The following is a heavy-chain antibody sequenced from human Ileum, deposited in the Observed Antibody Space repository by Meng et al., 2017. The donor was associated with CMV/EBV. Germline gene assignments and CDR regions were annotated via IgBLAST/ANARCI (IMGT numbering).Heavy chain of an antibody. CDR2: ISYDGSNK. CDR1: GFTFSSYA. V-gene: IGHV3-30-3*01. J-gene: IGHJ4*02. Sequence: LSLTCAASGFTFSSYAMHWVRQAPGKGLEWVAVISYDGSNKYYADSVKGRFTISRDNSKNTLYLQMNSLRAEDTAVYYCARDPSRAYSLKYYFDYWGQGTLVTVSS. CDR3: ARDPSRAYSLKYYFDY. D-gene: IGHD3-16*01.